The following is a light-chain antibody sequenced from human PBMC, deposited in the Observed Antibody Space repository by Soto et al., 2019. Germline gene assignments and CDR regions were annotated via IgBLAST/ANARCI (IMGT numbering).Light chain of an antibody. CDR3: NSYAGTNNLV. Sequence: QSALTQPPSASGSPGQSVTISCTGTSSDVGGYNYVSWYQQHPGKAPKLMIYDVSERPSGVPDRFSGSKSGNTASLTVSGLTAEDEADYYCNSYAGTNNLVFGGGTKLTVL. V-gene: IGLV2-8*01. J-gene: IGLJ2*01. CDR2: DVS. CDR1: SSDVGGYNY.